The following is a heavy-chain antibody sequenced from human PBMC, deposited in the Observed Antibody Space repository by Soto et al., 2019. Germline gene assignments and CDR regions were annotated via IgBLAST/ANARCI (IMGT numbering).Heavy chain of an antibody. V-gene: IGHV3-30*18. CDR2: ISYDGSNK. Sequence: QVQLVESGGGVVQPGRSLRLSCAASGFTFSSYGMHWVRQAPGKGLEWVAVISYDGSNKYYADSVKGRFTISRDNSKNTLYLQMNSLRAEDTAVYYCAKDLVATKNYYYYAMDVWGQGTTVTVSS. J-gene: IGHJ6*02. CDR3: AKDLVATKNYYYYAMDV. CDR1: GFTFSSYG. D-gene: IGHD5-12*01.